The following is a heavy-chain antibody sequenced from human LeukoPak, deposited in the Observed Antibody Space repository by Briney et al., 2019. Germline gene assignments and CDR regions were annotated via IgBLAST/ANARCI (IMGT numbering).Heavy chain of an antibody. CDR2: ISGSGSGT. V-gene: IGHV3-23*01. Sequence: GGSLRLTCTASGFTFSSSAITWVRQAPGKGLEWVSGISGSGSGTYYADFVKGRFTISRDNSKNTMYLEMNSLRAEDTAVYYCAKMNGYMDVWGKGTTVTVSS. CDR3: AKMNGYMDV. CDR1: GFTFSSSA. J-gene: IGHJ6*03. D-gene: IGHD1-1*01.